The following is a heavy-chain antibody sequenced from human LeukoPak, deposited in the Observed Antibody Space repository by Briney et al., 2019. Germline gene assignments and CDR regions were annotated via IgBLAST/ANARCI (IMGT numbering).Heavy chain of an antibody. J-gene: IGHJ4*02. CDR2: IRSKANNFAT. V-gene: IGHV3-73*01. CDR3: ATYRQVLLPFES. Sequence: TGGSLRLSCAASGFTFSGSAMHWVRQASGKGLEWVGRIRSKANNFATAYTAAVKGRFTISRDDSKNTAYLQMNSLRAEDTAIYYCATYRQVLLPFESWGQGTLVTVSS. D-gene: IGHD2-8*02. CDR1: GFTFSGSA.